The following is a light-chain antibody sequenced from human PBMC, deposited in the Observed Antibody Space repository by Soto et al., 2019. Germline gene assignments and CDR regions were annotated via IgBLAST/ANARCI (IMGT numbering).Light chain of an antibody. Sequence: DIQLTQSPSFLSTSVGDRVTITCRASQGTGSYLAWYQQKPGKAPKLLIYAASTLQSGVPSRFSVSGAETEVTLTISSLQPEEFASYYCQQLISFPYTFGKGTKLEIK. CDR2: AAS. V-gene: IGKV1-9*01. J-gene: IGKJ2*01. CDR1: QGTGSY. CDR3: QQLISFPYT.